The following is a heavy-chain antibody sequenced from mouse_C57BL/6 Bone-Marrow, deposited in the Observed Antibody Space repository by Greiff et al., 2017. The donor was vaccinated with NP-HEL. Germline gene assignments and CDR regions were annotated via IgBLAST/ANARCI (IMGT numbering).Heavy chain of an antibody. CDR3: ARGWSGAMDY. D-gene: IGHD1-1*02. Sequence: EVKLVESGGGLVQPGGSLKLSCAASGFTFSDYGMAWVRQAPRKGPEWVAFISNLAYSIYYADTVTGRFTISRENAKNTLYLEMSSLRSEDTSMYYCARGWSGAMDYWGQGTSVTVSS. CDR2: ISNLAYSI. V-gene: IGHV5-15*01. CDR1: GFTFSDYG. J-gene: IGHJ4*01.